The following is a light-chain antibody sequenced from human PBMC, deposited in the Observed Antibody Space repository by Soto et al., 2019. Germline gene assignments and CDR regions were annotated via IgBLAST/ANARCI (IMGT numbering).Light chain of an antibody. CDR2: DVD. Sequence: QPDLTQAASVSGSPGQSSTISCTGTSSDVGSYNYVSWYQHHPGKAPKLVIYDVDDRPSGVSNRFSGSKSGNTASLTISGLQAEDEADYYCSSFTNSSPLGVFGTGTKVTVL. V-gene: IGLV2-14*03. CDR1: SSDVGSYNY. J-gene: IGLJ1*01. CDR3: SSFTNSSPLGV.